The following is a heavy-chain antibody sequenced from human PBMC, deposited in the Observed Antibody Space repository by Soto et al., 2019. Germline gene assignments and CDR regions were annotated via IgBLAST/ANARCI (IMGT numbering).Heavy chain of an antibody. CDR1: GFTFSNYH. V-gene: IGHV3-30*03. CDR2: ISYDGGNK. Sequence: QVQLVESGGGVVQPGGSLRLSCAASGFTFSNYHMHWVRQAPGKGLEWVAVISYDGGNKYCADSVKGRFTISRDNSKNTLHLQMNSLRAEDTAVYYCARDDYGMDVWGQGTTVTVS. J-gene: IGHJ6*02. CDR3: ARDDYGMDV.